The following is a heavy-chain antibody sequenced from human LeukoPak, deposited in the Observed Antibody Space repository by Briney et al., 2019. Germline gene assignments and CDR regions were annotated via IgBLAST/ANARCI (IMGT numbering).Heavy chain of an antibody. J-gene: IGHJ4*02. CDR1: GFTFSRYW. CDR3: ARDEDPVEMATIFAY. Sequence: GGYLRLSCAASGFTFSRYWMSWVRQAPGKGLEWVANIKQDGSEEYYVDSVKGRFIISRDNAKNSLYLQMNSLRAEDTAVYYCARDEDPVEMATIFAYWGQGTLVTVSS. D-gene: IGHD5-24*01. V-gene: IGHV3-7*01. CDR2: IKQDGSEE.